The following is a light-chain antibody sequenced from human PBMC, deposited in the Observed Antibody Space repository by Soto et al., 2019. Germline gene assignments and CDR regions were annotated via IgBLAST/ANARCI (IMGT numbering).Light chain of an antibody. CDR2: GES. CDR3: QQYDNSVWT. V-gene: IGKV3-20*01. Sequence: IVLTQSPGTLSSSPGESATLSCRDSQSVSTSNLAWYQQRPGQAPRLLIYGESRRATGIPDRLSGSGSGTDLNLTISSLEPEDLAVYYCQQYDNSVWTFGQGTKVEIK. CDR1: QSVSTSN. J-gene: IGKJ1*01.